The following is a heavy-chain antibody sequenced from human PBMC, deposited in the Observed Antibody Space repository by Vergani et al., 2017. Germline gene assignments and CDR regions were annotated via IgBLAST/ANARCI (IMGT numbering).Heavy chain of an antibody. CDR2: ISSSGSTI. Sequence: EVQLVESGGGLVQPGGSLRLSCAASGFTFSSYEMNWVRQAPGKGLEWVSYISSSGSTIYYADSVKGRFTISRDNAKNSLYLQMNSLRAEDTAVYYCATSGGVDTDAHMDVWGKGTMVTVSS. J-gene: IGHJ6*03. D-gene: IGHD5-18*01. V-gene: IGHV3-48*03. CDR3: ATSGGVDTDAHMDV. CDR1: GFTFSSYE.